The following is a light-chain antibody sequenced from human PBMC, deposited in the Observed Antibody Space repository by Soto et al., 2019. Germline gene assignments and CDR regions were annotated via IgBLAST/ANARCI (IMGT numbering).Light chain of an antibody. J-gene: IGKJ1*01. CDR2: RTS. Sequence: DIQMTQSPSTLSASVGDTVTITCRASQTISGWLAWYKQKPGKAPKLLIYRTSTLENGVPSRFSGSGSGTEFTLSISSLQSDDSATYWCQHYNPYSLMWTFGQGTRVEIK. V-gene: IGKV1-5*03. CDR3: QHYNPYSLMWT. CDR1: QTISGW.